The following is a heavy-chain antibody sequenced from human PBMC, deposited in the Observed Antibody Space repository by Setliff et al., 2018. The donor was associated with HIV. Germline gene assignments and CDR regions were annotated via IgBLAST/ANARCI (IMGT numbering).Heavy chain of an antibody. Sequence: SVKVSCKASGGTFSSYSISWVRQAPGQGLEWMGRIIPIFGTANYAQTFQGRVTITADKSTSTAYMELRSLKSDDTAIYFCASGMRWDTAMGDAFDIWGQGTMVTVSS. CDR3: ASGMRWDTAMGDAFDI. J-gene: IGHJ3*02. V-gene: IGHV1-69*08. CDR1: GGTFSSYS. CDR2: IIPIFGTA. D-gene: IGHD5-18*01.